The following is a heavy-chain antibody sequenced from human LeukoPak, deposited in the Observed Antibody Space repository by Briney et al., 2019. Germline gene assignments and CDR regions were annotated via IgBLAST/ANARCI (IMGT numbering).Heavy chain of an antibody. CDR2: ISGSGGST. CDR3: AKDPYSGSYYTAFDI. J-gene: IGHJ3*02. D-gene: IGHD1-26*01. V-gene: IGHV3-23*01. CDR1: GFTFSSYA. Sequence: GGSLRLSCAASGFTFSSYAMSWVRQAPGKGLEWVSAISGSGGSTYYADSVKGRFTISRDNSKTTLYLQMNSLRAEDTAVYYCAKDPYSGSYYTAFDIWGQGTMVTVSS.